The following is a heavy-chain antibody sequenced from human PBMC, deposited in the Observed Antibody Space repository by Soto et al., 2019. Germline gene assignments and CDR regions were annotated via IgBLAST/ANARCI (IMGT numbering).Heavy chain of an antibody. CDR2: IIPILGIA. J-gene: IGHJ5*02. D-gene: IGHD2-15*01. CDR3: ARGYDADCSGGSCYNNWFDP. V-gene: IGHV1-69*02. Sequence: QVQLVQSGAEVKKPGSSVKVSCKASGGTFSSYTISWVRQAPGQGLEWMGRIIPILGIANYAQKFQGRVTITADKSTSTANMELSSRRREDTAVYYCARGYDADCSGGSCYNNWFDPWGQGTLVTVSS. CDR1: GGTFSSYT.